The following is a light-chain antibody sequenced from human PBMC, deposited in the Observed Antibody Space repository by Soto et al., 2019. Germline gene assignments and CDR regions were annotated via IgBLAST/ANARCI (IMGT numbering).Light chain of an antibody. V-gene: IGKV3-20*01. J-gene: IGKJ1*01. CDR2: SAS. CDR1: QSVNPYY. Sequence: EIVLTQSPGTLSLSPGERATLSCRASQSVNPYYLAWYQQKPGQAPRLLIYSASSRATGIPDRFSGSGSGTDFTFTISRLEPEDFGVYYCQYCGSSPWKFGNGTKVEIK. CDR3: QYCGSSPWK.